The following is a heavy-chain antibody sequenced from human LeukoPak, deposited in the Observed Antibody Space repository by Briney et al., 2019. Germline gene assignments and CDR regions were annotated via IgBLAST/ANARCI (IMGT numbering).Heavy chain of an antibody. V-gene: IGHV3-30*04. CDR3: VRSSRVVGTKRDH. CDR1: GFIFTIFA. Sequence: GGYLRLSCSTSGFIFTIFAMEWVHQAPGKGLEWVVAISYDGRNEYYADSVKGRFIVSRDSSKNRVYLQMNSLRYNDTAMYYCVRSSRVVGTKRDHWGQGTLVTVSS. D-gene: IGHD1-26*01. CDR2: ISYDGRNE. J-gene: IGHJ4*02.